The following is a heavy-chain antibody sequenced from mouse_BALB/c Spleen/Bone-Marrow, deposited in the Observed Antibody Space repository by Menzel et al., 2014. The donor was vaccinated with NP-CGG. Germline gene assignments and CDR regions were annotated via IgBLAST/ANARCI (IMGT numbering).Heavy chain of an antibody. J-gene: IGHJ4*01. V-gene: IGHV1S132*01. D-gene: IGHD1-1*01. CDR2: IFPGNGTT. Sequence: QEQLKGSGAELVKPGLSAKLSCKTSGYTFTNYWFLWVKQRPGQGLGRIGEIFPGNGTTYYNEKFKGKATLTIDTSSSTAYMQLSSLTSEDSAVYFCARHYYGSSYAMDYWGQGTSVTVSS. CDR1: GYTFTNYW. CDR3: ARHYYGSSYAMDY.